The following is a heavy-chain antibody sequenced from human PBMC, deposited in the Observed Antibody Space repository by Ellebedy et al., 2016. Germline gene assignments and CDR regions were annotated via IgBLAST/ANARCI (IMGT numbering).Heavy chain of an antibody. Sequence: GSLRLXXAASGFTFSSYSMNWVRQAPGKGLEWIGYIYYSGSTNYNPSLKSRVTISVDTSKNQFSLKLSSVTAADTAVYYCARLGRKAATPGYFDYWGQGTLVTVSS. CDR2: IYYSGST. V-gene: IGHV4-59*12. CDR3: ARLGRKAATPGYFDY. J-gene: IGHJ4*02. D-gene: IGHD2-15*01. CDR1: GFTFSSYS.